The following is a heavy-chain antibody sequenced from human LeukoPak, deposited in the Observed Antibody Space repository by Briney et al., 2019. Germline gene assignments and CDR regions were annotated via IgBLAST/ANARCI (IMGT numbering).Heavy chain of an antibody. D-gene: IGHD6-13*01. CDR3: ATLIADFDY. V-gene: IGHV1-18*01. Sequence: KFQGRVTITRDTSTSTAYMELRSLRSDDTAVYYCATLIADFDYWGQGTLVTVSS. J-gene: IGHJ4*02.